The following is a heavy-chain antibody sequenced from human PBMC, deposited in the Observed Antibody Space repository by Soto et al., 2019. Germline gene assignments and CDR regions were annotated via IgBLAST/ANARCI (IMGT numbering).Heavy chain of an antibody. Sequence: PGGSLRLSCAASGFTFSSYAMHWVRQAPGKGLEWVAVISYDGSNKYYADSVKGRFTISRDNSKNTLYLQMNSLRAEDTAVYYCVRESLQWLDFDYWGQGTLVTVSS. D-gene: IGHD6-19*01. CDR1: GFTFSSYA. CDR3: VRESLQWLDFDY. CDR2: ISYDGSNK. V-gene: IGHV3-30-3*01. J-gene: IGHJ4*02.